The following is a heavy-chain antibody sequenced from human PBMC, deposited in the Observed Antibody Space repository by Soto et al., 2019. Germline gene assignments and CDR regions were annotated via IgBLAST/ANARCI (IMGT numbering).Heavy chain of an antibody. CDR1: GFTFSDYD. CDR2: ISSSGSTI. V-gene: IGHV3-11*01. J-gene: IGHJ6*03. D-gene: IGHD2-15*01. Sequence: PGGSLRLSCAASGFTFSDYDMSWIRQAPGKGLEWVSHISSSGSTIYYADSVKGRFTISRDNAKNSLYLQMNSLRAEDTAVYYCARDGILSQYYYYYYMDVWGKGTTVTVSS. CDR3: ARDGILSQYYYYYYMDV.